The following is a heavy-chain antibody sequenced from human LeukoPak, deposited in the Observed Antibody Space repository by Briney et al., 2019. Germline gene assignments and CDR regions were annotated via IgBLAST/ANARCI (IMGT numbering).Heavy chain of an antibody. J-gene: IGHJ4*02. CDR2: IYPGDSDT. Sequence: KPGESLKISCKGSGYSFTSYWIGWVRQMPGKGLEWMGIIYPGDSDTRYSPSFQGQVTISADKSISTAYLQWSSLKASDTAMYYCATPPCSGGSCQVPNDYWGQGTLVTVSS. CDR1: GYSFTSYW. CDR3: ATPPCSGGSCQVPNDY. V-gene: IGHV5-51*01. D-gene: IGHD2-15*01.